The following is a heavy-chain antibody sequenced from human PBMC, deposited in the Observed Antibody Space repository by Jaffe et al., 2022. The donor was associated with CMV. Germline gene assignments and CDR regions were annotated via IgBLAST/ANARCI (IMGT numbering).Heavy chain of an antibody. CDR1: GFTFSSYA. CDR3: AKDYYGSGSYYKNDAFDI. J-gene: IGHJ3*02. D-gene: IGHD3-10*01. CDR2: ISGSGGST. V-gene: IGHV3-23*01. Sequence: EVQLLESGGGLVQPGGSLRLSCAASGFTFSSYAMSWVRQAPGKGLEWVSAISGSGGSTYYADSVKGRFTISRDNSKNTLYLQMNSLRAEDTAVYYCAKDYYGSGSYYKNDAFDIWGQGTMVTVSS.